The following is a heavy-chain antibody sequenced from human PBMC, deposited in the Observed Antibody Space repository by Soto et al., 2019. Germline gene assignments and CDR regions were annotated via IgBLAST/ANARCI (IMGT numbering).Heavy chain of an antibody. CDR2: IYYSGST. Sequence: SETLSLTCTVSGGSISSYYWSWIRQPPGKGLEWIGYIYYSGSTNYNPSLKSRVTISVDTSKNQFSLKLSSVTAADTAVYYCARGSYGSGSYYYYYYGMDVWGQGTTVT. CDR1: GGSISSYY. V-gene: IGHV4-59*01. D-gene: IGHD3-10*01. CDR3: ARGSYGSGSYYYYYYGMDV. J-gene: IGHJ6*02.